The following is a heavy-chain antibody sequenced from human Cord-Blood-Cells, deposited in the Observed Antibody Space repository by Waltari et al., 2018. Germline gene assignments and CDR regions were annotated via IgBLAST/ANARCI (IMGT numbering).Heavy chain of an antibody. CDR3: AKDGYSSSWYYFDY. J-gene: IGHJ4*02. CDR2: ISWNSGSI. V-gene: IGHV3-9*01. Sequence: EVQLVESGGGLVQPGRSLRLSCAASGFTFDDYARHWVRQAPGKGLEWVSGISWNSGSIGYADSVKGRFTISRDNAKNSLYLQMNSLRAEDTALYYCAKDGYSSSWYYFDYWGQGTLVTVSS. CDR1: GFTFDDYA. D-gene: IGHD6-13*01.